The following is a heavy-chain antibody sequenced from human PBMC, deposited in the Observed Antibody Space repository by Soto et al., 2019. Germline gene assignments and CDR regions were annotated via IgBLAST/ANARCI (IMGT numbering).Heavy chain of an antibody. CDR1: GYTFTGYY. J-gene: IGHJ6*02. CDR2: INPNSGGT. CDR3: ARDQEMYYEFWSGYYTFGMDV. Sequence: ASVKVSCKASGYTFTGYYMHWVRQAPGQGLEWMGWINPNSGGTNYAQKFQGRVTMTRDTSISTAYMELSRLRSDHTAVYYCARDQEMYYEFWSGYYTFGMDVWGQGTTVTVSS. V-gene: IGHV1-2*02. D-gene: IGHD3-3*01.